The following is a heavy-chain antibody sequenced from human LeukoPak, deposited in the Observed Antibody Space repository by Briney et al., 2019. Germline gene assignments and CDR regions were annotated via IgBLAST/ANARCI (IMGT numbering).Heavy chain of an antibody. CDR1: GYSFTSHW. Sequence: GESLKISCKGSGYSFTSHWISWVRQMPGKGLEWMGRIDPSDSYTNYSPSFQGHVTISADKSISTAYLQWSSLKASDTAMYYCARLGDDCSSTSCPDYWGQGTLVTVSS. CDR2: IDPSDSYT. D-gene: IGHD2-2*01. J-gene: IGHJ4*02. CDR3: ARLGDDCSSTSCPDY. V-gene: IGHV5-10-1*01.